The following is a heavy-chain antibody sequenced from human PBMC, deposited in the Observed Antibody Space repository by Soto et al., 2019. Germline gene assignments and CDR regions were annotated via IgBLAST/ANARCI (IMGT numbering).Heavy chain of an antibody. V-gene: IGHV3-11*06. CDR3: ARATGYYHTSSFDS. D-gene: IGHD3-22*01. Sequence: GGSLRLSCAASGFTFSDYYMSWIRQAPGKGLEWISYISSNSNYKNHADSVRGRFTLSRENANNSLYLQINGLRAEDTAVYYCARATGYYHTSSFDSWAQGTLVTVSS. CDR2: ISSNSNYK. J-gene: IGHJ4*02. CDR1: GFTFSDYY.